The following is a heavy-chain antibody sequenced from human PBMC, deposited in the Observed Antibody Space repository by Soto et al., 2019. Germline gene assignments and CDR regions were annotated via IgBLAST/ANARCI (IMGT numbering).Heavy chain of an antibody. CDR1: GLSVNTSY. CDR2: IDSGEST. V-gene: IGHV3-66*01. Sequence: PGGSLRLSCAASGLSVNTSYMTWVRQTPGKGLEWVSAIDSGESTYYADSVRGRFTISRDNSKNTLYLQMNSLRAEDTAVYYCAKEGRGPMIVVVITRVPPDYWGQGTLVTVSS. J-gene: IGHJ4*02. CDR3: AKEGRGPMIVVVITRVPPDY. D-gene: IGHD3-22*01.